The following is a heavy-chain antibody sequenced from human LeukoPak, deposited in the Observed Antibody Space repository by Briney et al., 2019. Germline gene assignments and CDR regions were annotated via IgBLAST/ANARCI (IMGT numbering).Heavy chain of an antibody. V-gene: IGHV3-74*01. Sequence: GGSLRLSCAASGFTLSSYWMHWVRQAPGKGLVWVSRINSDGSSTSYADSVKGRFTISRDNAKNTLYLQMNSLRAGDTAVYYCATPTGSGSYLAFDYWGQGTLVTVSS. CDR2: INSDGSST. CDR1: GFTLSSYW. D-gene: IGHD1-26*01. J-gene: IGHJ4*02. CDR3: ATPTGSGSYLAFDY.